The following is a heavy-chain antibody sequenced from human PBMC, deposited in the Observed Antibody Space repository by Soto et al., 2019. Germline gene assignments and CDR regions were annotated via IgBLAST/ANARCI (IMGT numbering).Heavy chain of an antibody. J-gene: IGHJ4*02. CDR2: IYYSGST. CDR3: ARATVAGTVY. V-gene: IGHV4-31*02. D-gene: IGHD6-19*01. CDR1: GGSISSGGYY. Sequence: SETLSLTCTVSGGSISSGGYYWSWIRQHPGKGLEWIGYIYYSGSTYYNPSLKSRVTISVDTSKNQFSLKLSSVTAADTAVYYCARATVAGTVYWGQGTLVTVSS.